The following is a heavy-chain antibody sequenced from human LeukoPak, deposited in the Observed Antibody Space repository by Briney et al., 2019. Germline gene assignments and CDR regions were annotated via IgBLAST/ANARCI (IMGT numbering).Heavy chain of an antibody. D-gene: IGHD1-7*01. CDR1: GFMFSSQW. V-gene: IGHV3-7*01. J-gene: IGHJ4*02. CDR2: INSDGSAK. Sequence: GGSLRLSCAVSGFMFSSQWMTWVRQAPGTGLEWVATINSDGSAKYHVDSVKGRFTISRDNAKNLVYLQMSILRAEDTAVYYCADLGTSDCGQGTLVTVSS. CDR3: ADLGTSD.